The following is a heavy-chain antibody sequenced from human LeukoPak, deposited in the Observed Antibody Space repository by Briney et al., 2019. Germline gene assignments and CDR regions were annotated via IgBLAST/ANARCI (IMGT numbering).Heavy chain of an antibody. J-gene: IGHJ6*02. CDR3: ARSSGWYYNYYGMDV. CDR2: INPNRCNT. CDR1: RYTFTSYD. D-gene: IGHD6-19*01. Sequence: ASVKVSCKASRYTFTSYDIKWVRQATGHRLEWMGWINPNRCNTGYAQKFQGRVTMTRNTSISTAYMELSSLRSEDTAVYYCARSSGWYYNYYGMDVWGQGTTVTVSS. V-gene: IGHV1-8*01.